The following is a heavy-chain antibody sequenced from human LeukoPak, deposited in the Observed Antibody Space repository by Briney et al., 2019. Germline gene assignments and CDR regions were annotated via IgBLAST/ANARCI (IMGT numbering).Heavy chain of an antibody. Sequence: GGSLRLSCAASGFTFSDYYMSWVRQAPGKGLEWVSVIYSGGSTYYADSVKGRFTISRDNSKNTLYLQMNSLRAEDTAVYYCVYGDPFDYWGQGTLVTVSS. CDR3: VYGDPFDY. J-gene: IGHJ4*02. CDR2: IYSGGST. V-gene: IGHV3-66*01. D-gene: IGHD4-17*01. CDR1: GFTFSDYY.